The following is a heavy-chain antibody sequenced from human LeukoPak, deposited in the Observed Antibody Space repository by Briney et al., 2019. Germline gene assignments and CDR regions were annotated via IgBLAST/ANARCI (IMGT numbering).Heavy chain of an antibody. Sequence: PGWSLRLSCAASGFTFSASSMHWVRQASGKGLAWVGRITGKAYNYATAYAASVKGRFTISRDDTKNTAYLQMSSLKAEDTAVYYCTRLYYCGGDCYPDYWGQGTLVTVSS. CDR2: ITGKAYNYAT. D-gene: IGHD2-21*02. CDR3: TRLYYCGGDCYPDY. CDR1: GFTFSASS. J-gene: IGHJ4*02. V-gene: IGHV3-73*01.